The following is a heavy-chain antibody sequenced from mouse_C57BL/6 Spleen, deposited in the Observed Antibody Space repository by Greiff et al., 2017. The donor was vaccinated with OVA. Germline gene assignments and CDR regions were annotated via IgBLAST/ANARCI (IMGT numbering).Heavy chain of an antibody. D-gene: IGHD1-1*02. CDR1: GYTFTDYY. J-gene: IGHJ4*01. Sequence: EVQLQQSGPELVKPGASVKISCKASGYTFTDYYMNWVKQSHGKSLEWIGDINPNNGGTSYNQKFKGKATLTVDKSSSTAYMELRSLTSEDSAVYYCARLEIYYGGGMDYWGQGTSVTVSS. CDR2: INPNNGGT. V-gene: IGHV1-26*01. CDR3: ARLEIYYGGGMDY.